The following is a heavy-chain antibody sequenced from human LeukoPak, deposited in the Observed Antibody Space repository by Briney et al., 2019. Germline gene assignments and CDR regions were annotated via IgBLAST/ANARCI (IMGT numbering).Heavy chain of an antibody. CDR2: ISGSGGST. V-gene: IGHV3-23*01. CDR3: ARFFIYSSLSDPLTDD. J-gene: IGHJ4*02. D-gene: IGHD6-6*01. Sequence: GGSLRLSCAASGFTFSSYAMSWVRQAPGKGLEWVSAISGSGGSTYYADSVKGRFTISRDSSKNTQYLQMNRLRVEDTAVYYCARFFIYSSLSDPLTDDWGQGTLVTVSS. CDR1: GFTFSSYA.